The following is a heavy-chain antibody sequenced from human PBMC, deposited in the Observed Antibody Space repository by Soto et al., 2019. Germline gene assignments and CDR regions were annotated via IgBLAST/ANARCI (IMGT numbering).Heavy chain of an antibody. D-gene: IGHD3-10*01. CDR2: INPNSGGT. J-gene: IGHJ6*02. V-gene: IGHV1-2*02. CDR3: ARAGGVPYYYYGMDV. Sequence: GASVKVSCKASGYTFTGYYMHWVRQAPGQGLEWMGWINPNSGGTNYAQKFQGRVTMTRXTSXSXXXMXLXXLRFDDTAVYYCARAGGVPYYYYGMDVWGQGTTVTVSS. CDR1: GYTFTGYY.